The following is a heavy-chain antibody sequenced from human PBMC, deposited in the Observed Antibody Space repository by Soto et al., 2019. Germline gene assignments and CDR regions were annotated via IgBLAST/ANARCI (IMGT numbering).Heavy chain of an antibody. CDR1: GDSVSSNSAT. V-gene: IGHV6-1*01. D-gene: IGHD1-26*01. J-gene: IGHJ4*02. Sequence: QVQLQQSGPGLVKPSQTLSLTCAISGDSVSSNSATWNWIRQSPSRGLEWLGRTYFRSQWYYDYAVSVTSRLTINPDTSKIQFSLQLNSVTPEDTAVYYCARERREVGSTLKPIHYWGQGTLVTGSS. CDR2: TYFRSQWYY. CDR3: ARERREVGSTLKPIHY.